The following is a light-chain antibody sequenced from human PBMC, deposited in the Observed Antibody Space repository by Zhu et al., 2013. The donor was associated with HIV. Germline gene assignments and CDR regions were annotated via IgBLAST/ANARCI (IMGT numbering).Light chain of an antibody. CDR2: GAS. CDR3: QQYDNWLT. J-gene: IGKJ4*01. CDR1: QSVGTN. Sequence: EIVLTQSPGTLSLSPGERATLSCRASQSVGTNLAWYQQKPGQAPRLLMYGASTRATGIPDRFSGSGSGTEFTLTISSLQSEDFALYYCQQYDNWLTFGGGTKVEI. V-gene: IGKV3-15*01.